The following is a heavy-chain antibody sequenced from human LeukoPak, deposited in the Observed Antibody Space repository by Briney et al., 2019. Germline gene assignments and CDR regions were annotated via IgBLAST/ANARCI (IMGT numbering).Heavy chain of an antibody. CDR2: IIPLLNTS. CDR3: ARGFSSSWSYFEN. CDR1: GGTFRSKA. J-gene: IGHJ4*02. Sequence: SVKVSCKASGGTFRSKAINWVRQAPGQGLEWMGGIIPLLNTSIYAQKFQGRVTIITDESATTADMELNSLRSEDTAVYFCARGFSSSWSYFENWGQGTLVTVSS. V-gene: IGHV1-69*05. D-gene: IGHD6-13*01.